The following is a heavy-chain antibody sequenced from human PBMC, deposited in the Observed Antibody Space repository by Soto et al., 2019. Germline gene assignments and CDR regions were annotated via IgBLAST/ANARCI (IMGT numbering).Heavy chain of an antibody. V-gene: IGHV1-3*05. CDR3: ARSIVVVTALDY. D-gene: IGHD2-21*02. Sequence: QGQLVQSGAEEKKPGASVKVSCKASGYTFTSYAMHWVRQAPGQRLEWMGWINAGNGNTKYSQKFQGRVTITRETSASTAYMELSRLRSEDTAVYYCARSIVVVTALDYWGQGTLVTVSS. J-gene: IGHJ4*02. CDR2: INAGNGNT. CDR1: GYTFTSYA.